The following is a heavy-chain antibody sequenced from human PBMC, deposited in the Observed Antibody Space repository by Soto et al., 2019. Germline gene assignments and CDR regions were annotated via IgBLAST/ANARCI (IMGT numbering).Heavy chain of an antibody. CDR2: IHYRGST. CDR3: ARDSVGSGYD. V-gene: IGHV4-59*01. D-gene: IGHD5-12*01. Sequence: QVQLQESGPGLVKPSETLSLSCTVSGASISDYYWSWIRQPPGKRPAWIGYIHYRGSTNYNPSLKSRVTMSVDTSKNQFSLRLTSVTAADTAVYYCARDSVGSGYDWGQGTLVTVSS. J-gene: IGHJ4*02. CDR1: GASISDYY.